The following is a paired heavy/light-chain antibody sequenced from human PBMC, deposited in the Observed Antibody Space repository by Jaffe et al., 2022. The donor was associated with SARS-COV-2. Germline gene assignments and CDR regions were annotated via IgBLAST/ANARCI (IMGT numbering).Heavy chain of an antibody. CDR3: ARRERYYNWFDP. CDR2: IYHDGSI. V-gene: IGHV4-39*01. Sequence: QLQLQESGPGLVKPLETLSLTCSVSGGSIISSGYYWDWIRQPPGKGLQWIGTIYHDGSIYYNPSLKSRVIISVDTSRNQFSLKMNSVTAADTAVYSCARRERYYNWFDPWGQGTLVSVSS. D-gene: IGHD3-9*01. J-gene: IGHJ5*02. CDR1: GGSIISSGYY.
Light chain of an antibody. V-gene: IGKV1-39*01. Sequence: DIQMTQSPSSLSASVGDRVTITCRASQSISSYLNWYQQKPGKAPELFIYAASSLQSGVPSGFSGSGSGTDFTLTISSLQPEDFATYYCQQSYSIPYTFGQGTKLEI. CDR3: QQSYSIPYT. CDR1: QSISSY. J-gene: IGKJ2*01. CDR2: AAS.